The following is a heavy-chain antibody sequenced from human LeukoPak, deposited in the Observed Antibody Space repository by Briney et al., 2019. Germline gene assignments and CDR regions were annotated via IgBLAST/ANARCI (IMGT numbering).Heavy chain of an antibody. J-gene: IGHJ6*03. CDR1: GGSISSGGYY. Sequence: TSETLSLTCTVSGGSISSGGYYWSWIRQPPGKGLEWIGYIYHSGSTYYNPSLKSRVTISVDRSKNQFSLKLSSVTAADTAVYYCARHFARGSGPSEWILPNFYYYMDVWGKGTTVTVSS. D-gene: IGHD2-2*03. CDR2: IYHSGST. V-gene: IGHV4-30-2*01. CDR3: ARHFARGSGPSEWILPNFYYYMDV.